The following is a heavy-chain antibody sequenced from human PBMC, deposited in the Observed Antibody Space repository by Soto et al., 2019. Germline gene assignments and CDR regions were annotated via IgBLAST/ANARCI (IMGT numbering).Heavy chain of an antibody. J-gene: IGHJ4*02. CDR2: INSDGSST. Sequence: EVQLVESGGGLVQPGGSLRLSCAASGFTFSSYWMHWVRQAPGKGLVWVSRINSDGSSTTYADSVKGRFTISRDNAKNTLYRQMNSLRAEDTAVYYCARGRWELLGPSDYWGQGTLVAVSS. CDR3: ARGRWELLGPSDY. V-gene: IGHV3-74*01. CDR1: GFTFSSYW. D-gene: IGHD1-26*01.